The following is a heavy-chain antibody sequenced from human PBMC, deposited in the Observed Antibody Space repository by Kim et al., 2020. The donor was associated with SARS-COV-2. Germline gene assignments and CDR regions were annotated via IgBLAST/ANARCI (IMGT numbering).Heavy chain of an antibody. CDR3: ARRNENSGSYSGFDY. Sequence: QKLQGRVPMTTDTSTSPAYMELRSLRSDDTAVYYCARRNENSGSYSGFDYWGQGTLVTVSS. D-gene: IGHD1-26*01. V-gene: IGHV1-18*01. J-gene: IGHJ4*02.